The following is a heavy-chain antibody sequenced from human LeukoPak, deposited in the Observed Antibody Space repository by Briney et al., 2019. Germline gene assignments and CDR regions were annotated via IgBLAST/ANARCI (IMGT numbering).Heavy chain of an antibody. CDR2: IRSKTYGGTT. J-gene: IGHJ6*03. D-gene: IGHD3-3*01. CDR1: GFTFGDYV. Sequence: GGSLRLSCTASGFTFGDYVMSWVRQAPGKGLEWVGFIRSKTYGGTTEYAASVKGRFTFSRDDSKSIAYLQMNSLKTEDTAVYYCTRGYDFWSGYIPNYYYYMDVWGKGTTVTVSS. CDR3: TRGYDFWSGYIPNYYYYMDV. V-gene: IGHV3-49*04.